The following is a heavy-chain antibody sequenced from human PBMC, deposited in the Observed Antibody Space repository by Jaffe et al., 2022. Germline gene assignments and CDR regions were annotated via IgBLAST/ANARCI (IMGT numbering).Heavy chain of an antibody. V-gene: IGHV4-61*02. D-gene: IGHD6-13*01. CDR3: ARDRHIAVGSWRNDAFDI. CDR2: IYTSGST. J-gene: IGHJ3*02. Sequence: QVQLQESGPGLVKPSQTLSLTCTVSGGSISSGSYYWSWIRQPAGKGLEWIGRIYTSGSTNYNPSLKSRVTISVDTSKNQFSLKLSSVTAADTAVYYCARDRHIAVGSWRNDAFDIWGQGTMVTVSS. CDR1: GGSISSGSYY.